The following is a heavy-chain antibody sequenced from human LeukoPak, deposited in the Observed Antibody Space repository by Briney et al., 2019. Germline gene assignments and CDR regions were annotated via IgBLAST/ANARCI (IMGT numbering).Heavy chain of an antibody. CDR3: ARDSYYYDSSGYLGFDY. Sequence: KPSETLSLTCAVYGGSLSGYYWSWIRQPAGKGLEWIGRIYTSGSTNYNPSLKSRVTMSVDTSKNQFSLKLSSVTAADTAVYYCARDSYYYDSSGYLGFDYWGQGTLVTVSS. CDR2: IYTSGST. V-gene: IGHV4-59*10. D-gene: IGHD3-22*01. J-gene: IGHJ4*02. CDR1: GGSLSGYY.